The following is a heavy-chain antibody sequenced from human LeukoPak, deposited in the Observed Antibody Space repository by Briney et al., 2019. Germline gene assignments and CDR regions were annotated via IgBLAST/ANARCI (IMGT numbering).Heavy chain of an antibody. CDR2: ISMTGGST. CDR3: ARDLEIVAAGWYFDL. J-gene: IGHJ2*01. D-gene: IGHD6-13*01. Sequence: PGGSLRLSCAASGFIFSNYAMTWVRQAPGKGLEWVSSISMTGGSTYYADSVKGRFTTSRDNSKNTLLLQMKDLRAEDTAVYYCARDLEIVAAGWYFDLWGRGTLVIVSS. V-gene: IGHV3-23*01. CDR1: GFIFSNYA.